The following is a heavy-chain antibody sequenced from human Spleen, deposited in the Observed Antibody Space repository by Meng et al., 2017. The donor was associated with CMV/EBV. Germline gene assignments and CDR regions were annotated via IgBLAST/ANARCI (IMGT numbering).Heavy chain of an antibody. CDR2: IRHDESIT. J-gene: IGHJ4*02. Sequence: GESLKISCVTSGFNFSLSGMHWVRQAPGKGLEWLTFIRHDESITYYADSVKGRFTISRDNSKNMLFLQMNSLRREDTAVYYCAKDRGRSLAVGADHWGQGTLVTVSS. CDR1: GFNFSLSG. D-gene: IGHD3-16*01. CDR3: AKDRGRSLAVGADH. V-gene: IGHV3-30*02.